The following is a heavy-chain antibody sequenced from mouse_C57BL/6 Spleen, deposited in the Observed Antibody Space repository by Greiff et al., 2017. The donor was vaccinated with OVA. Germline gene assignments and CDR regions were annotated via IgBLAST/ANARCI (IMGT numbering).Heavy chain of an antibody. CDR3: ARDGYSYYAMDY. J-gene: IGHJ4*01. CDR2: ISDGGSYT. D-gene: IGHD2-3*01. Sequence: EVQRVESGGGLVKPGGSLKLSCAASGFTFSSYAMSWVRQTPEKRLEWVATISDGGSYTYYPDNVKGRFTISRDNAKNNLYLQMSHLKSEDTAMYYCARDGYSYYAMDYWGQGTSVTVSS. V-gene: IGHV5-4*01. CDR1: GFTFSSYA.